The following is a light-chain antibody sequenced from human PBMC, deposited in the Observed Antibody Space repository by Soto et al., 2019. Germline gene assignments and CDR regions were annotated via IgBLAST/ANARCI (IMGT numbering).Light chain of an antibody. V-gene: IGLV1-40*01. CDR3: QSYDSSRSGYV. CDR1: SCNIGGCYD. CDR2: GNS. Sequence: QSVLTQPASVSGAPGQRVTISCTGSSCNIGGCYDVHWYQQLPGTAPKLLIYGNSNRPSGVPDRFSGSKSGTTASLAITGLQAEDEADYYCQSYDSSRSGYVFGTGTKVTVL. J-gene: IGLJ1*01.